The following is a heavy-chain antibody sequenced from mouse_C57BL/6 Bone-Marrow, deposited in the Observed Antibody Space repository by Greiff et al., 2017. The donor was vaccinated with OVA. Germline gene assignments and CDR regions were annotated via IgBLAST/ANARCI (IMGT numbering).Heavy chain of an antibody. D-gene: IGHD2-4*01. CDR1: GYTFTSYW. J-gene: IGHJ2*01. V-gene: IGHV1-5*01. CDR3: TSGVYDYAFDY. CDR2: IYPGNSDT. Sequence: VQLQQSGTVLARPGASVKMSCKTSGYTFTSYWMHWVNQRPGQGLEWIGAIYPGNSDTSYNQKFKGKANMTAVTSASTAYMWLNSLTNEYSAGYYCTSGVYDYAFDYWGQGTTLTVSS.